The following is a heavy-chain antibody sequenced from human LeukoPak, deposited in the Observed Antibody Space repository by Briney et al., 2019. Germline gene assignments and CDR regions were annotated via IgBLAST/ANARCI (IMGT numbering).Heavy chain of an antibody. V-gene: IGHV4-34*01. CDR2: INHSGST. Sequence: SETLSLTCAVYGGSFSGYYWSWIRQPPGKGLEWIGEINHSGSTNYNPSLKSRVTISVDTSKNQFSLKLSSVTAADTAVYYCARGLVGATTGRVFDYWGQGTLVTVSS. D-gene: IGHD1-26*01. CDR1: GGSFSGYY. CDR3: ARGLVGATTGRVFDY. J-gene: IGHJ4*02.